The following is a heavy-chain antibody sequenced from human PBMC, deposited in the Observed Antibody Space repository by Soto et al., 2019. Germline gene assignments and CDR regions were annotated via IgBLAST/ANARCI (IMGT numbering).Heavy chain of an antibody. J-gene: IGHJ6*03. CDR3: AICDSGYGDYDYMDV. Sequence: SETLSLTCTVSGGSISSSSYYWGWIRQPPGKGLEWIGSIYYSGSTYYNPSLKSRVTISVDTSKSQFSLKLSSVTAADTAVYYFAICDSGYGDYDYMDVWGKGTTVTVSS. CDR2: IYYSGST. CDR1: GGSISSSSYY. D-gene: IGHD5-12*01. V-gene: IGHV4-39*01.